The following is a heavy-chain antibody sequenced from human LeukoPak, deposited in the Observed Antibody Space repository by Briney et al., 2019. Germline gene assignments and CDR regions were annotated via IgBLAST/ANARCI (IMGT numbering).Heavy chain of an antibody. CDR2: INHSGNT. CDR3: ASILRFI. J-gene: IGHJ3*02. D-gene: IGHD3-3*01. V-gene: IGHV4-34*01. Sequence: SETLSLTCAVCGVSFSGYYWSWIRQPPGKGLEWIGEINHSGNTHYNPSLKGRVTMSVDTSKNQFSLKLSSVTAADTAVYYCASILRFIWGQGTMVTVSS. CDR1: GVSFSGYY.